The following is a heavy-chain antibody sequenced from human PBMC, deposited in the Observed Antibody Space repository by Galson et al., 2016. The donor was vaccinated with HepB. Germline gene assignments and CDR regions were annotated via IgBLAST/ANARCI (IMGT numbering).Heavy chain of an antibody. CDR1: GDSISSTSYY. V-gene: IGHV4-39*01. J-gene: IGHJ5*02. Sequence: SETLSLTCTVSGDSISSTSYYWAWIRQPPGKGLEWIGTIYYSGTAYYNPSLNSRVTISVDTSKNQFSLKLSSVAAADTAVYFCARHVSEIFGLIFGANNWFDLWGQGTLVSVSS. CDR3: ARHVSEIFGLIFGANNWFDL. CDR2: IYYSGTA. D-gene: IGHD3/OR15-3a*01.